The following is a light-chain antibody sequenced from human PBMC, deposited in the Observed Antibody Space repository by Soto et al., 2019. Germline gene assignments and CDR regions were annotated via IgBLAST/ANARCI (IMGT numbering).Light chain of an antibody. CDR3: SSYTSSRALYV. CDR1: SSDVGGYNY. V-gene: IGLV2-14*01. Sequence: QSALTQPASGSGSPGQSITISCTGTSSDVGGYNYVSWYQQHPGKAPKLMIYDVSNRPSGVSNRFSGSKSGNTASLTISGLQAEDEADYYCSSYTSSRALYVFGNGTKLTVL. J-gene: IGLJ1*01. CDR2: DVS.